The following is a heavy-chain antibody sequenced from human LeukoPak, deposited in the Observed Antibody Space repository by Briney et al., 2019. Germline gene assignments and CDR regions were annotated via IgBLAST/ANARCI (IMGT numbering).Heavy chain of an antibody. CDR1: GFTFSDYY. D-gene: IGHD5-18*01. J-gene: IGHJ4*02. CDR2: ISSSGSTI. CDR3: ARDSAVDTAMVS. Sequence: GGSQRLSCAGSGFTFSDYYMSWIRQAPGKGLEWVSYISSSGSTIYYADSVKGRFTISRDNAKNSLYLQMNSLRAEDTAVYYCARDSAVDTAMVSWGQGTLVTVSS. V-gene: IGHV3-11*01.